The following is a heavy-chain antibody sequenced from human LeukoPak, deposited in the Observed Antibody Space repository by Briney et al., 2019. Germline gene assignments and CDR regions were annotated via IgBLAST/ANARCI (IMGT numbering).Heavy chain of an antibody. CDR1: GGSISSGGYY. Sequence: RASEALSLTCTVSGGSISSGGYYWSWIRQPPGKGLEWIGYIYHSGSTYYNPSLKSRVTISVDRSKNQFSLKLSSVTAADTAVYYCARGVVPAASRGNWFDPWGQGTLVTVSS. D-gene: IGHD2-2*01. V-gene: IGHV4-30-2*01. CDR2: IYHSGST. CDR3: ARGVVPAASRGNWFDP. J-gene: IGHJ5*02.